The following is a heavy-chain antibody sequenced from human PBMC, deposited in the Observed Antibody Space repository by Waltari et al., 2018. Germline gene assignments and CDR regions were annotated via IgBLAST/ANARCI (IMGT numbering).Heavy chain of an antibody. V-gene: IGHV3-20*01. CDR1: GFIFNNYG. CDR3: ARVSRKTTATMVAAFDI. Sequence: EVQLVESGGGVVRPGGSLRLSCAASGFIFNNYGLSGGRQVPGKGLEWGCGSDWNGGRTGYADSVEGRFTISRDNAKDSLLLQMNTLRAEDTALYHCARVSRKTTATMVAAFDIWGQGTMVTVSS. J-gene: IGHJ3*02. CDR2: SDWNGGRT. D-gene: IGHD4-17*01.